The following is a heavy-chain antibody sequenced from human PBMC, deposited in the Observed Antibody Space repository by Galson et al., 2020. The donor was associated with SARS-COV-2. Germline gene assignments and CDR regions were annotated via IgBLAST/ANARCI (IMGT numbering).Heavy chain of an antibody. Sequence: GESPKISCAASGFTFSTYDMHWVRQAPGKGLQWVSSTTTESNYIYYAESVRGRFTISRDNAKNSLYLQMNTLRVEDTAVYYCVRGGLTAIRNDAFDMWGQGTMVTVSS. CDR1: GFTFSTYD. D-gene: IGHD2-21*02. CDR3: VRGGLTAIRNDAFDM. J-gene: IGHJ3*02. V-gene: IGHV3-21*01. CDR2: TTTESNYI.